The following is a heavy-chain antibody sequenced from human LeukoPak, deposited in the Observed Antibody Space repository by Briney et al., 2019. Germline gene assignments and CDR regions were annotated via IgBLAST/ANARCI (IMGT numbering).Heavy chain of an antibody. J-gene: IGHJ4*02. D-gene: IGHD5-12*01. Sequence: KTSETLSLTCTVSGGSVISGSYDWSWIRQPPGKGLEWIGYIFYSGNTNYNPSLKSRVTISLDTSKNQFSLNLSSVTTADTAVYYCARVYSGYALFDLWGEGPLVTVSS. CDR1: GGSVISGSYD. CDR2: IFYSGNT. CDR3: ARVYSGYALFDL. V-gene: IGHV4-61*01.